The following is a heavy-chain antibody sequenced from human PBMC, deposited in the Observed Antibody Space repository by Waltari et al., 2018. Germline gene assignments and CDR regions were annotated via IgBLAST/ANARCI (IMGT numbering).Heavy chain of an antibody. V-gene: IGHV1-69*01. J-gene: IGHJ6*02. CDR3: AKGIVVVPAVSYYYGMDV. Sequence: QVQLVQSGAEVKKPGSSVKVSCKASGGTFSSYAISWVRQAPGQGLEWMGGIIPTFGTANSAQKFQGRVTITADESTSTAYMELSSLRSEDTAVYYCAKGIVVVPAVSYYYGMDVWGQGTTVTVSS. CDR1: GGTFSSYA. CDR2: IIPTFGTA. D-gene: IGHD2-2*01.